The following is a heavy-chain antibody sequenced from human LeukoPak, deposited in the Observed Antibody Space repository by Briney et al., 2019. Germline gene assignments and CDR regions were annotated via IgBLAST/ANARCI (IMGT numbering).Heavy chain of an antibody. Sequence: SETLSLTCTVSGGSISSYYWSWIRQPAGKGLEWIGRIYTSGSTNYNLSLKSRVTMSVDTSKNQFFLKLSSVTAADTDVYYCARDQLAATGVENWFDPWGQGTLVTVSS. CDR2: IYTSGST. V-gene: IGHV4-4*07. CDR1: GGSISSYY. CDR3: ARDQLAATGVENWFDP. J-gene: IGHJ5*02. D-gene: IGHD1-26*01.